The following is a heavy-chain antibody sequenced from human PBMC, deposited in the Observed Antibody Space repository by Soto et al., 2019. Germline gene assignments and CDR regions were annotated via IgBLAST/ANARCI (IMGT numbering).Heavy chain of an antibody. CDR3: ARVGKRESRYYYDSSGYFLDY. CDR2: IIPIFGTA. D-gene: IGHD3-22*01. CDR1: GGTFSSYA. V-gene: IGHV1-69*01. J-gene: IGHJ4*02. Sequence: QVQLVQSGAEVKKPGSSVKVSCKASGGTFSSYAISWVRQAPGQGLEWMGGIIPIFGTANYAQKFQGRVTITADESTSTAYMELSSLRSEDTAVYYCARVGKRESRYYYDSSGYFLDYWGQGTLVTVSS.